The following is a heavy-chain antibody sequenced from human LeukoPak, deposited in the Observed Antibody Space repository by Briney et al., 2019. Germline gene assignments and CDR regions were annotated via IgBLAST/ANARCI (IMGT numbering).Heavy chain of an antibody. J-gene: IGHJ4*02. Sequence: PGGSLRLSCTVSGGSISSYYWSWIRQPPGKGLEWIGYIYYSGSTNYNPSLKSRVTISVDTSKNQFSLKLSSVTAADTAVYYCARIGTGTQLDYWGQGTLVTVSS. CDR3: ARIGTGTQLDY. V-gene: IGHV4-59*01. CDR1: GGSISSYY. D-gene: IGHD1-1*01. CDR2: IYYSGST.